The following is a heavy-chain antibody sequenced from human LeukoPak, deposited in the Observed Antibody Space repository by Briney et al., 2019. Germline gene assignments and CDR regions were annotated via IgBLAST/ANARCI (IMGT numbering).Heavy chain of an antibody. CDR3: ARDRSGVVAATRDRRIWFDP. V-gene: IGHV3-21*01. CDR2: ISSSSSHI. CDR1: EFTFSDYW. D-gene: IGHD2-15*01. Sequence: GGSLRLSCAASEFTFSDYWMSWVRQAPGQGLEWVSSISSSSSHIYYADSVKGRVTISRDNAKNSLYLQMNSLTAEDTAVYYCARDRSGVVAATRDRRIWFDPWGQGTLVTVSS. J-gene: IGHJ5*02.